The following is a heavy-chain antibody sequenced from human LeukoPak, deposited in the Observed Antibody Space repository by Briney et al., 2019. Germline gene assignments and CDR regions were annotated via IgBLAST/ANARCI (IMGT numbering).Heavy chain of an antibody. CDR2: ISYDGSNK. CDR3: AKVYYYDSSGYYLDY. V-gene: IGHV3-30*18. J-gene: IGHJ4*02. CDR1: GLIFSSYG. Sequence: PGGSLRLSCAASGLIFSSYGMHWVRQAPGKGLEWVAVISYDGSNKYYADSVKGRFTISRDNSKNTLYLQMNSLRAEDTAVYYCAKVYYYDSSGYYLDYWGQGTLVTVSS. D-gene: IGHD3-22*01.